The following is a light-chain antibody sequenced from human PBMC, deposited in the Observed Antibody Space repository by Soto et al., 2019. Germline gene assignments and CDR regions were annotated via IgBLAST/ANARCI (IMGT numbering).Light chain of an antibody. CDR3: QQYGSSPIT. CDR2: GAS. V-gene: IGKV3-20*01. J-gene: IGKJ5*01. Sequence: EIVLSQSPGALSLSQGERATLSCRASQSVSISYLAWYQQKPGQAPRLLIYGASSRATGIPDRFSGSGSGTDFTLTISRLEPEDFAVYYCQQYGSSPITFGQGTRLAVK. CDR1: QSVSISY.